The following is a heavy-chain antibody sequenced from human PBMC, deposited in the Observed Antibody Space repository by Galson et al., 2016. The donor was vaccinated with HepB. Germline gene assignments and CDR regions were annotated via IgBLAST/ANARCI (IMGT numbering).Heavy chain of an antibody. V-gene: IGHV3-48*01. D-gene: IGHD3-16*01. CDR1: GFSFSSYA. Sequence: SLRLSCAASGFSFSSYAINWVRQAPGKGLEWIAYITRSADLIYYADSVKGRFIISRDNSKNTLYLQMNSLRPEDTSLYYCAGAFDFWGQGILVTVSS. CDR2: ITRSADLI. CDR3: AGAFDF. J-gene: IGHJ4*02.